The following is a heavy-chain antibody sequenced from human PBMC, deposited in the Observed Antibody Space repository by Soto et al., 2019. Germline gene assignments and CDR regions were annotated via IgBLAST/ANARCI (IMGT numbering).Heavy chain of an antibody. J-gene: IGHJ4*02. Sequence: GVLRLSCXASGFTFTRYSMNWVRQAPGKGLEWVSSISSTTNYIYYGDSMKGRFTISRDNAKNSLYLEMNSLRAEDTAVYYCARESEDLTSNFDYWGQGTLVTVSS. CDR3: ARESEDLTSNFDY. V-gene: IGHV3-21*06. CDR1: GFTFTRYS. CDR2: ISSTTNYI.